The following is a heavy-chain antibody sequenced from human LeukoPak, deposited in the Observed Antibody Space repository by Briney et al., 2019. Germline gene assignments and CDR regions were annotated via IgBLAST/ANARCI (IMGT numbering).Heavy chain of an antibody. CDR3: AREIGYCSSTSCPPAGNWFDP. D-gene: IGHD2-2*01. J-gene: IGHJ5*02. V-gene: IGHV4-39*07. CDR2: IYYSGST. Sequence: SETLSLTCTVSGGSISSSSYYWGWIRQPPGKGLEWMGSIYYSGSTYYNPSLKSRVTISVDTSKNQFSLKLSSVTAADTAVYYCAREIGYCSSTSCPPAGNWFDPWGQGTLVTVSS. CDR1: GGSISSSSYY.